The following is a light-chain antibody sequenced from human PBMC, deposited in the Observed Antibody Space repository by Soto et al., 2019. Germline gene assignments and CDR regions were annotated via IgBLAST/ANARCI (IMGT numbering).Light chain of an antibody. V-gene: IGKV1-39*01. CDR3: HQTYTRPET. Sequence: DVQMTQSPSSLSASVGDRVTITCRASESIASYLQWYQQKPGQAPKLLIYAASDLQTGVPSRFIGSGSGTDFTLTISSLQPEDFAVYYCHQTYTRPETFGPGTKV. J-gene: IGKJ3*01. CDR2: AAS. CDR1: ESIASY.